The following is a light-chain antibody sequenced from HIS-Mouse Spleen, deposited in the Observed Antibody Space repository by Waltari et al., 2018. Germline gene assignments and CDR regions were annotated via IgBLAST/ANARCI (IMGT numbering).Light chain of an antibody. CDR3: QQLNSYPPT. Sequence: DIQLTHSPSFLSASVGDRVTITCRASQGISSYLAWYQQKPGKAPKLLIYAASTLQSGVPSRFSGSGSGTEFTLTISSRQPEDFATYYCQQLNSYPPTFGQGTKVEIK. J-gene: IGKJ1*01. V-gene: IGKV1-9*01. CDR2: AAS. CDR1: QGISSY.